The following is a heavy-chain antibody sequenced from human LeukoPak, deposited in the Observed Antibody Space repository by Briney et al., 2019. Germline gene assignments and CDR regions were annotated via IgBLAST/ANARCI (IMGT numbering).Heavy chain of an antibody. V-gene: IGHV4-39*07. CDR1: GGSISSSSYY. D-gene: IGHD1-1*01. CDR2: IYYSGST. J-gene: IGHJ6*03. Sequence: SGTLSLTCTVSGGSISSSSYYWGWIRQPPGKGLEWIGSIYYSGSTYYNPSLKSRVTISVDTSKNQFSLKLSSVTAADTAVYYCARDIGYGSGMDVWGKGTTVTVSS. CDR3: ARDIGYGSGMDV.